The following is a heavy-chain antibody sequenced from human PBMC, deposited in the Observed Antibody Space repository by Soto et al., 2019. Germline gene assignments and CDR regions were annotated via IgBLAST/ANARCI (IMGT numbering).Heavy chain of an antibody. CDR3: AKVTIEVPAPGTAV. D-gene: IGHD6-13*01. CDR1: GFTFNNYA. CDR2: ISYSGDRT. Sequence: GSLRLSCAASGFTFNNYAMSWVRQAPGKGLEWVSAISYSGDRTFYADSAKGRFTISRDNSKNTLYLEMKSLRAEDTAIYYCAKVTIEVPAPGTAVWGQGTTVTVSS. J-gene: IGHJ6*02. V-gene: IGHV3-23*01.